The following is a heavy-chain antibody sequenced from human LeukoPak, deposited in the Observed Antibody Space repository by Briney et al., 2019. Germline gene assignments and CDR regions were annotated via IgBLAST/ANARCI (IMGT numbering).Heavy chain of an antibody. CDR3: AKGGASVTRYVDY. D-gene: IGHD4-17*01. J-gene: IGHJ4*02. CDR2: MSDSGENT. CDR1: GFTFSSYS. Sequence: GGSLRLSCAASGFTFSSYSMQWVRQTPGKGLEWVGIMSDSGENTFYGEAVKGRFTISRDNSQNTLYLQMNSLRPEDTAVYYCAKGGASVTRYVDYWGQGTLVTVSS. V-gene: IGHV3-30*18.